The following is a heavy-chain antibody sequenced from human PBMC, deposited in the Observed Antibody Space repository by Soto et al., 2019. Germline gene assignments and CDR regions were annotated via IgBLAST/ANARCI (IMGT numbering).Heavy chain of an antibody. CDR1: GFSLSSSRVG. CDR3: AHLMITYGGVVADDAFDF. V-gene: IGHV2-5*02. D-gene: IGHD3-16*02. J-gene: IGHJ3*01. CDR2: IYWDGDK. Sequence: QITLTESGPTLVKPTQTLTLTCTFSGFSLSSSRVGVAWIRQPPGKALEWLAVIYWDGDKRYSPSLRSRLTITKDTSKNHVVLTMTNVDSVDTATYFCAHLMITYGGVVADDAFDFWGQGTMVTISS.